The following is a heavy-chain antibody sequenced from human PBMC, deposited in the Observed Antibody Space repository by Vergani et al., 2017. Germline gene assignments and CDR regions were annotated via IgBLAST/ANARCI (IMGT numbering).Heavy chain of an antibody. CDR2: IQFDGSNQ. CDR1: GFTLGNYD. CDR3: AKHFRGWGIDY. V-gene: IGHV3-30*02. D-gene: IGHD3-16*01. Sequence: QVQLVESGGGMVQRGGSLRLSCATSGFTLGNYDMQWIRQGPGKGLEFVAFIQFDGSNQYYADSVKGRFTLSRDFSKNTLYLQMNSLRTDDTATYYCAKHFRGWGIDYWGQGTQVIVSS. J-gene: IGHJ4*02.